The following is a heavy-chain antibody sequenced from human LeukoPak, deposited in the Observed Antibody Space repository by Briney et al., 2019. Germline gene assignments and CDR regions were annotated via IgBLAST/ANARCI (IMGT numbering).Heavy chain of an antibody. CDR1: GFTFSTYA. Sequence: PGGSLRLSCAASGFTFSTYAMSWVRQAPGKGLEWVSSISGSSGSTFYADSVKGRFTISRDSSKNMLYLQMNSLRAGDTAIYYCAKDIVVVPAMGDAFDIWGQGTMVTVSS. V-gene: IGHV3-23*01. CDR3: AKDIVVVPAMGDAFDI. J-gene: IGHJ3*02. D-gene: IGHD2-2*01. CDR2: ISGSSGST.